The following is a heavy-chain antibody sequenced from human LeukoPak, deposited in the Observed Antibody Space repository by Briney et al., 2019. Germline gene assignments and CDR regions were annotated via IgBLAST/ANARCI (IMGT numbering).Heavy chain of an antibody. Sequence: SETLSLTCAVYGGSFSGYYWSWIRQPPGKGLEWIGEINHGGSTNYNPSLKSRVTISVDTSKNQFSLKLSSVTAADTAVYYCARTRVRGVIRNWFDPWGQGTLVTVSS. V-gene: IGHV4-34*01. D-gene: IGHD3-10*01. J-gene: IGHJ5*02. CDR1: GGSFSGYY. CDR3: ARTRVRGVIRNWFDP. CDR2: INHGGST.